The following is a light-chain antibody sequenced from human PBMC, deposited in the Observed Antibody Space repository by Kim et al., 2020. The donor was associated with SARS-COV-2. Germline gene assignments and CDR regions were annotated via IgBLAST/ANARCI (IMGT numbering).Light chain of an antibody. CDR3: QSYDSSLSGSSVV. V-gene: IGLV1-40*01. CDR1: SSNIGAGYD. J-gene: IGLJ2*01. CDR2: GNS. Sequence: VTISCTGSSSNIGAGYDVHWYQQLPGTAPKLLIYGNSNRPSGVPDRFSGSKSGTSASLAITGLQAEDEADYYCQSYDSSLSGSSVVFGGGTQLTVL.